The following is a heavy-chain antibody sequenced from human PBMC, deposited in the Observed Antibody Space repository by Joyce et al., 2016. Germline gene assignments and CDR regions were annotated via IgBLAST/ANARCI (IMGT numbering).Heavy chain of an antibody. D-gene: IGHD4-11*01. V-gene: IGHV3-21*01. CDR2: ISKDNTYI. CDR3: ARDVLTTVTKAYGY. J-gene: IGHJ4*02. CDR1: GFIFSSYS. Sequence: EVQLVESGVGLVKPGESLRLSCTASGFIFSSYSMTWVRQAPGKGREWVSSISKDNTYIFHADSVKGRFTISRDNARNSLYLQMNSLRAEDTAVYYCARDVLTTVTKAYGYWGQGTLVAVSS.